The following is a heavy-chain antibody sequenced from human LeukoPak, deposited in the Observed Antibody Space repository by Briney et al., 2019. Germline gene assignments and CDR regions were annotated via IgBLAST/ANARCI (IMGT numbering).Heavy chain of an antibody. D-gene: IGHD2-21*02. Sequence: SETLSLTCNVSGGSIRGYYWSWIRQPPGKGLEWIGYIYSSGSTNYNPSLKSRVTMSVDTSKNQFSLKVSSVTAADTAVYYCARLVIVVVTADCYFDYWGQGTLVTVSS. V-gene: IGHV4-59*01. CDR2: IYSSGST. J-gene: IGHJ4*02. CDR1: GGSIRGYY. CDR3: ARLVIVVVTADCYFDY.